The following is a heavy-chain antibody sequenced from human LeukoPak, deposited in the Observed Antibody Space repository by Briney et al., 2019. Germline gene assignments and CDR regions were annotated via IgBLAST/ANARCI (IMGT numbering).Heavy chain of an antibody. CDR2: ISASGDVT. V-gene: IGHV3-23*01. D-gene: IGHD1-26*01. CDR3: AKSLLTTASGTGRAFDI. Sequence: PGGSLRLSCEASRFSFSTYPMGWVRRAPGKGLEWVSGISASGDVTFHADPLKGRFTISRYNSKNTLYLQMDSLRAEDTAKYYCAKSLLTTASGTGRAFDIWGQGTMVTISA. J-gene: IGHJ3*02. CDR1: RFSFSTYP.